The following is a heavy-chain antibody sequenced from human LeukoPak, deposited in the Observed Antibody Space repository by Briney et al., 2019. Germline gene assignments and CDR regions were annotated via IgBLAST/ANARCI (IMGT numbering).Heavy chain of an antibody. J-gene: IGHJ4*02. V-gene: IGHV3-21*01. CDR2: ISSSSYI. D-gene: IGHD2-2*01. CDR1: GFTFSSYS. Sequence: GGSLRLSCAASGFTFSSYSMNWVRQAPGKGLEWVSSISSSSYIYYADSVKGRFTISRDNAKNSLYLQMNSLRAEDTAVCYCAVNDGYCSSTSCPAFDYWGQGTLVAVSS. CDR3: AVNDGYCSSTSCPAFDY.